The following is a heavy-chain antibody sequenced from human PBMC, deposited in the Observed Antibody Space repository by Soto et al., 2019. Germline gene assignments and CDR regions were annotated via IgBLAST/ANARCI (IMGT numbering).Heavy chain of an antibody. CDR2: IYYSGST. Sequence: SETLSLTCTVSGGSISSSSYYWGWIRQPPGKGLEWIGSIYYSGSTYYNPSLKSRVTISVDTSKNQFSLKLSSVTAADTAVYYCARPSPRYCSGGSCLEFPDAFDIWGQGPMVT. CDR1: GGSISSSSYY. V-gene: IGHV4-39*01. J-gene: IGHJ3*02. CDR3: ARPSPRYCSGGSCLEFPDAFDI. D-gene: IGHD2-15*01.